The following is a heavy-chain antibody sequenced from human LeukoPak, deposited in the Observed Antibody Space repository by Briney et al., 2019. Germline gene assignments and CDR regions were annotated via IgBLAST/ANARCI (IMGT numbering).Heavy chain of an antibody. V-gene: IGHV1-69*04. J-gene: IGHJ5*02. CDR3: ARAGVVTHQRGNNWFDP. Sequence: AVKVSCKASGGTFSNYAISWVRQAPGQGLEWMGRIIPIFGIANYAEKFQGRVTITRDKSPSTAYMQLSSLRSEDTAVYYCARAGVVTHQRGNNWFDPWGQGTLVTVSS. CDR1: GGTFSNYA. D-gene: IGHD2-2*01. CDR2: IIPIFGIA.